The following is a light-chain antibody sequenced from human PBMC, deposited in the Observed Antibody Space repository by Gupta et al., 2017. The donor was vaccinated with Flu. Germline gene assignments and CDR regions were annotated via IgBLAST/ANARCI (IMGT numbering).Light chain of an antibody. CDR1: QSIGSS. V-gene: IGKV6-21*01. CDR2: YAS. J-gene: IGKJ1*01. Sequence: EIVLTQSPDFQSVTPKEKVTITCRASQSIGSSLHWYQQKPDQSPKLLIKYASQSFSGVPSRFSGRGAGTDCTLSINSLEAEDAATDYCHQSSSLPQTFGQGTKVEIK. CDR3: HQSSSLPQT.